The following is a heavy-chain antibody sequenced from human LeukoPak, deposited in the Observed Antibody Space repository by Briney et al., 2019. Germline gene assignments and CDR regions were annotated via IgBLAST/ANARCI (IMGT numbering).Heavy chain of an antibody. J-gene: IGHJ3*02. CDR1: GFTFSSYS. D-gene: IGHD3-22*01. V-gene: IGHV3-21*01. Sequence: GGSLRLSCAASGFTFSSYSMNWVRQAPGKGLEWVSSISSSSLYIYYAYSVKGRFTISRDNAKNSLYLQMNSLRAEDTAVYYCARANYYYDSSGYRDAFDIWGQGTMVTVSS. CDR3: ARANYYYDSSGYRDAFDI. CDR2: ISSSSLYI.